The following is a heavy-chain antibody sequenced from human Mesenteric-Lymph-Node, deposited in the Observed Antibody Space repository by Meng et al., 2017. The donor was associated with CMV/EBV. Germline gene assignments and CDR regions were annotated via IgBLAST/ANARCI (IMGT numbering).Heavy chain of an antibody. D-gene: IGHD1-26*01. CDR1: GFTFNSHG. V-gene: IGHV3-30*02. Sequence: GESLKISCAASGFTFNSHGMHWVRQAPGKGLEWVAFIRSDGSNKYYADSVKGRFTIYRDDSKSTLYLQMNSLRAEDTAIYYCARDPVGAPTGDYWGQGTLVTVSS. CDR3: ARDPVGAPTGDY. J-gene: IGHJ4*02. CDR2: IRSDGSNK.